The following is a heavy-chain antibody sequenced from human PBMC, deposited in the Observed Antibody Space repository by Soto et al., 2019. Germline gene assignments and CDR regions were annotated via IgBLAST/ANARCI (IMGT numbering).Heavy chain of an antibody. CDR1: GFTFSSYS. CDR3: ARDSYDSSGYLTPFDY. V-gene: IGHV3-21*01. CDR2: ISSSSSYI. D-gene: IGHD3-22*01. J-gene: IGHJ4*02. Sequence: EVQLVESGGGLVKPGGSLRLSCAASGFTFSSYSMNWVRQAPGKGLEWVSSISSSSSYIYYADSVKGRFTISRDNAKNSLYLQMNSLRAEDTAVYYCARDSYDSSGYLTPFDYWGQGTLVTVSS.